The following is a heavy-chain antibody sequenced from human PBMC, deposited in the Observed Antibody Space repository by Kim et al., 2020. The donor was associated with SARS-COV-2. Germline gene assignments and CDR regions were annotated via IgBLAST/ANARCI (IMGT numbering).Heavy chain of an antibody. CDR2: IIPIFGTA. Sequence: SVKVSCKASGGTFSSYAISWVRQAPGQGLEWMGGIIPIFGTANYAQKFQGRVTITADESTSTAYMELSSLRSEDTDVYYCAREREGDYPEYYFDYWGQGTLVTVSS. D-gene: IGHD3-16*01. CDR1: GGTFSSYA. J-gene: IGHJ4*02. CDR3: AREREGDYPEYYFDY. V-gene: IGHV1-69*13.